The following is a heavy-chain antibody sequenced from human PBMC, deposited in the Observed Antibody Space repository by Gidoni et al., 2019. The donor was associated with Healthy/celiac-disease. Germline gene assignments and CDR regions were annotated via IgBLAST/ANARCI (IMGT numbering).Heavy chain of an antibody. J-gene: IGHJ4*02. V-gene: IGHV1-69*06. CDR1: GGPFSSYA. CDR3: ARARAAAAGSVFDY. CDR2: IIPIFGTA. D-gene: IGHD6-13*01. Sequence: QVQLVQSGAEVKKPGSSVKVSCKASGGPFSSYAISWVRQAPGQGLEWMGGIIPIFGTANYAQKFQGRVTITADKSTSTAYMELSSLRSEDTAVYYCARARAAAAGSVFDYWGQGTLVTVSS.